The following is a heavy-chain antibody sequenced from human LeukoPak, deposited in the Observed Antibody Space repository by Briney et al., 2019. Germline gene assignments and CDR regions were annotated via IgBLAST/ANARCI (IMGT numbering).Heavy chain of an antibody. V-gene: IGHV4-61*02. CDR1: GGAISSDTYY. CDR2: IYTSGST. D-gene: IGHD3-16*01. CDR3: ARDGGGP. J-gene: IGHJ5*02. Sequence: SQTLSLTCTVSGGAISSDTYYWSWIRQPAGKGLEWIGRIYTSGSTNYNPSLKSRVTISLDTSKNQFSLKLSSVTAADTAVYYCARDGGGPWGQGTLVTVSS.